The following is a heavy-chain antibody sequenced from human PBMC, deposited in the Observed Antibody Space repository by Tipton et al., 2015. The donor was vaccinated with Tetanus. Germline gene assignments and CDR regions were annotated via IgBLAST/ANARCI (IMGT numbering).Heavy chain of an antibody. V-gene: IGHV4-39*01. J-gene: IGHJ4*02. CDR1: GGSIRGGTFY. D-gene: IGHD3-3*01. CDR2: IYASGDT. Sequence: TLSLTCTVSGGSIRGGTFYWGWIRQPPGKGLEWIGGIYASGDTYYIPSLKSRVTISVDTSKNQFSLNLNSMAAAETGVYYCARHQSGYFTPLEYWGQGNRVTVSS. CDR3: ARHQSGYFTPLEY.